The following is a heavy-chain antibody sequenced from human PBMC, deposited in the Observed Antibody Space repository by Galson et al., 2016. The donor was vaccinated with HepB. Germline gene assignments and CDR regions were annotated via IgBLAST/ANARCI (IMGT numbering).Heavy chain of an antibody. CDR3: ARGTLSCTGNSCFYQYFDL. V-gene: IGHV4-59*11. CDR2: VHSSGSS. D-gene: IGHD5-18*01. CDR1: GDSSSPHY. J-gene: IGHJ2*01. Sequence: ETLSLTCTVSGDSSSPHYRSWIRQPPGKGLEWIGYVHSSGSSFYNPSLRGRVTISIDTSKNHFSLKLDSVTAADTAVYFCARGTLSCTGNSCFYQYFDLWGRGILVTVSS.